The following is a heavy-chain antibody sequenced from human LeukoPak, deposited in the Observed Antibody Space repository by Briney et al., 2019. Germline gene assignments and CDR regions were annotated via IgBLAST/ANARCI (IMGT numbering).Heavy chain of an antibody. V-gene: IGHV3-23*01. D-gene: IGHD2-21*01. Sequence: PGGSLRLSCAASGFSFSTYAMSWVRQALGKGLEWVSSISSGGISTYYADSVKGRFTVSRDNSKNTLYLQMNSLRAEDTAIYYCAKGGIYSSSPFDSWGQGTLVTVSS. CDR2: ISSGGIST. J-gene: IGHJ4*02. CDR3: AKGGIYSSSPFDS. CDR1: GFSFSTYA.